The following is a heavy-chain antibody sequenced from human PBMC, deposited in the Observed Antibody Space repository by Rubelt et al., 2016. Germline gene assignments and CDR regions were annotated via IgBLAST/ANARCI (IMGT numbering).Heavy chain of an antibody. J-gene: IGHJ3*02. CDR3: ARGRSAFDI. CDR1: GGSFSGYY. CDR2: INHSGST. Sequence: QVQLQRWGAGLLKPSETLSLTCAVYGGSFSGYYWSWIRQPPGKGLEWIGEINHSGSTNYNPSLKSRGTISGDTSKNQFALKLSSVTAADTAVYYCARGRSAFDIWGQGTMVTVSS. V-gene: IGHV4-34*01.